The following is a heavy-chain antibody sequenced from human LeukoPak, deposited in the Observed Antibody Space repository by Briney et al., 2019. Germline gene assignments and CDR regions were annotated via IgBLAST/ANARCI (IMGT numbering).Heavy chain of an antibody. CDR1: GYSISSGYY. Sequence: SETLSLTCTVSGYSISSGYYWGWIRQPPGKGLEWIGSIYHSGRTFYNPSLKSRVTISVDTSKNQFSLKLNSVTAADTAVYYCAKSNGYGLIDIWGQGTMVTVSS. CDR2: IYHSGRT. J-gene: IGHJ3*02. V-gene: IGHV4-38-2*02. CDR3: AKSNGYGLIDI. D-gene: IGHD3-10*01.